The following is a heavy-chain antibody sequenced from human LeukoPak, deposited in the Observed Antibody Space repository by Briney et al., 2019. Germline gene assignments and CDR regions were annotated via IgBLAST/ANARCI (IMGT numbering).Heavy chain of an antibody. V-gene: IGHV3-7*01. D-gene: IGHD5-24*01. CDR1: GFTFSSYW. J-gene: IGHJ4*02. CDR2: IKQDGSEN. CDR3: ARDRGDGSLDY. Sequence: PGGSLRLSCAASGFTFSSYWMSWVRQPPGKGLECVANIKQDGSENYCVDSVKGRFTISRDNAKNSLYLQMNSPRAEDTAVYYCARDRGDGSLDYWGQGTLVTVSS.